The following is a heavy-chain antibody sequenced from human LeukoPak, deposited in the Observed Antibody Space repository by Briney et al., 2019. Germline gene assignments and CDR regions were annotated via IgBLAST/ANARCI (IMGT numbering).Heavy chain of an antibody. CDR1: GGSISSSSYY. D-gene: IGHD4-17*01. CDR2: IYYSGST. Sequence: SETLSLTCTVSGGSISSSSYYWGWIRQPPGKGLEWIGSIYYSGSTYYNPSLKSRVTISVDTSKNQFSLKLSSVTAADTAVYYCARDGVNGDYLDYFDYWGQGTLVTVSS. J-gene: IGHJ4*02. CDR3: ARDGVNGDYLDYFDY. V-gene: IGHV4-39*07.